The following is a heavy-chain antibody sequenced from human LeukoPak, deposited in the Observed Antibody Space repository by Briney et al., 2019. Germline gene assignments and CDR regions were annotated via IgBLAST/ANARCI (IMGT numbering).Heavy chain of an antibody. CDR1: GYSFTSHG. D-gene: IGHD1-1*01. CDR3: ARGRPESPFDP. V-gene: IGHV1-18*01. J-gene: IGHJ5*02. CDR2: ISAYNGDT. Sequence: ASVKVSCKASGYSFTSHGISWVRQAPGQGLEWMGWISAYNGDTNYAQKFQGRVTTTTDTSTITAYMEMRSLRSDDTAVYFCARGRPESPFDPWGQGTLVTVSS.